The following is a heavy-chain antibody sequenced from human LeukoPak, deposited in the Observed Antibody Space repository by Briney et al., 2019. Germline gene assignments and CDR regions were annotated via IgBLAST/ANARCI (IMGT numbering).Heavy chain of an antibody. CDR3: ARTSWGYSLAFDI. CDR1: GGSIGSSSYY. CDR2: IYYSGST. D-gene: IGHD5-18*01. V-gene: IGHV4-39*01. Sequence: KPSETLSLTCTVSGGSIGSSSYYWGWIRQPPGKGLEWIGSIYYSGSTYYNPSLKSRVTISVDTSKNQFSLKMSSVTAADTAVYYCARTSWGYSLAFDIWGQGTMVTVCS. J-gene: IGHJ3*02.